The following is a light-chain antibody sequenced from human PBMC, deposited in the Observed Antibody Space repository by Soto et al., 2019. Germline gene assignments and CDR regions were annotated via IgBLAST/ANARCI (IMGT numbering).Light chain of an antibody. CDR2: DAS. Sequence: EIVLTQSPATLSLSPGERAILSCRASQSVRNYFAWYQQKPGQAPRLLIYDASNRATGIPARFSGSGSGTDFSLTIGSLEPEDFAVYYCQHHDNGPTFGPGTKVDIK. CDR3: QHHDNGPT. CDR1: QSVRNY. V-gene: IGKV3-11*01. J-gene: IGKJ3*01.